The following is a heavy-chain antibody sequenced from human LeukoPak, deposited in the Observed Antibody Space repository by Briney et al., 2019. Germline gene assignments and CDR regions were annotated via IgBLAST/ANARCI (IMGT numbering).Heavy chain of an antibody. CDR2: IYSSGST. J-gene: IGHJ4*02. Sequence: SQTLSLTCTVSGGSISSGSYYWSWIRQPAGKGLEWIGRIYSSGSTNYNPSLKSRVTISVDTSKNQFSLKLSSMTAADTAVYYCARISGSYRYPFDYWGQGTLVTVSS. V-gene: IGHV4-61*02. CDR3: ARISGSYRYPFDY. D-gene: IGHD1-26*01. CDR1: GGSISSGSYY.